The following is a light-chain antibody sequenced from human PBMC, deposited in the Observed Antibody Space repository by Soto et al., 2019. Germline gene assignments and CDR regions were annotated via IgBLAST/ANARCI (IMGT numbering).Light chain of an antibody. CDR3: QQYHNSPAQYT. Sequence: EIEMTQSPATLCVSPGERATLSCRASQTVSSNLAWYQQKPGQAPRLLIYGASTRATGVPARFSGSGSGTEFTLTISSLQSEDFAVYYCQQYHNSPAQYTFGQGTKLQIK. V-gene: IGKV3-15*01. CDR1: QTVSSN. CDR2: GAS. J-gene: IGKJ2*01.